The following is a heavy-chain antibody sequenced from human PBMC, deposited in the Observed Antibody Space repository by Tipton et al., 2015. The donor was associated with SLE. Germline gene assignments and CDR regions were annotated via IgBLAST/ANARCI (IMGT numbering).Heavy chain of an antibody. V-gene: IGHV3-74*01. CDR1: SFTFSSYW. Sequence: GSLRLSCTASSFTFSSYWMHWVRQAPGKGLVWVSEIDPDGSRTNYADYVEGRFTISRDNAKNTLSLQMNSLRVDDTGVYYCASLSAPSDYWGQGTLGTVSS. CDR2: IDPDGSRT. CDR3: ASLSAPSDY. J-gene: IGHJ4*02.